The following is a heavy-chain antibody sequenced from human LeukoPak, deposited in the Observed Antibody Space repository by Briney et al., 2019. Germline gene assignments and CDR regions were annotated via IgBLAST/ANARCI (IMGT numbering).Heavy chain of an antibody. Sequence: GSSVKVSYKASGITFSYCTISWVRQAPGQGLESMGRIIPIFGTADYAQKFQGRVTMTTDESTNTAYMELSSLRSEDTAVYYCAREPVPRSSGLQYWGQGTLVTVSS. V-gene: IGHV1-69*05. CDR3: AREPVPRSSGLQY. D-gene: IGHD3-22*01. J-gene: IGHJ4*02. CDR2: IIPIFGTA. CDR1: GITFSYCT.